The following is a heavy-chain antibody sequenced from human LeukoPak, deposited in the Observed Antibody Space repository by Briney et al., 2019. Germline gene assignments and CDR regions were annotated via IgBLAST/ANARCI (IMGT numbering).Heavy chain of an antibody. Sequence: GGSLRLSCAASGSTFSSYPMHWVRQAPGKGLESISAISGDGGNTYYANSVKGRFTISRDNSENMLYLQMGSLAAEDMAVYYCAREGTPGSLDYWGQGTLVTVSS. V-gene: IGHV3-64*01. J-gene: IGHJ4*02. CDR1: GSTFSSYP. D-gene: IGHD1/OR15-1a*01. CDR3: AREGTPGSLDY. CDR2: ISGDGGNT.